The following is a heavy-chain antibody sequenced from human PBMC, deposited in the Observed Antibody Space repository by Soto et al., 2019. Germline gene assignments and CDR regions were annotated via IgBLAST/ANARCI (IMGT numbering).Heavy chain of an antibody. CDR3: ARYDAGIVVVPAAAYGMDA. CDR2: IDPSDSYT. CDR1: GYSFTSYW. D-gene: IGHD2-2*01. J-gene: IGHJ6*02. Sequence: RGESLKISCKGSGYSFTSYWISWVRQMPGKGLEWMGRIDPSDSYTNYSPSFQGHVTISADKSISTAYLQWSSLKASDTAMYYCARYDAGIVVVPAAAYGMDAWGQGTTVTVSS. V-gene: IGHV5-10-1*01.